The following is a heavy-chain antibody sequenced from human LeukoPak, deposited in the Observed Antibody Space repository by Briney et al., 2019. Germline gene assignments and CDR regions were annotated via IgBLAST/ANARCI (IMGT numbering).Heavy chain of an antibody. CDR2: LYSSGNT. CDR3: ARTGEYSGSGPSWAFDI. J-gene: IGHJ3*02. V-gene: IGHV4-59*01. Sequence: SETLSLTCSLSGGSITNYYWSWIRQPPGKGLEWIASLYSSGNTDDSPTLKSRVTISLGTSNNQFSLRLTSVTASDTAVYFCARTGEYSGSGPSWAFDIWGQGTMVTVSS. D-gene: IGHD3-10*01. CDR1: GGSITNYY.